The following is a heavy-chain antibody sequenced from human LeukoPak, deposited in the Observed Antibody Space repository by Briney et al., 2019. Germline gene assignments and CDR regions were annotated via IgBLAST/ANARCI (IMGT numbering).Heavy chain of an antibody. CDR3: GRLTGGMTRLDY. D-gene: IGHD3-10*01. Sequence: NPSDPVSHICSVWGDYMRSRIYYWLWTPQPRGEGVEGIGSIHSGGTTIYNPSLNNRVTISVDTSKSQFSLKLSSVSAADTAVYYCGRLTGGMTRLDYWGQGTLVTVSS. J-gene: IGHJ4*02. V-gene: IGHV4-39*01. CDR2: IHSGGTT. CDR1: GDYMRSRIYY.